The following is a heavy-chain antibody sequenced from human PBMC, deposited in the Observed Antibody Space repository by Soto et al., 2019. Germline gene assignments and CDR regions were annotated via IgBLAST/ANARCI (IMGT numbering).Heavy chain of an antibody. J-gene: IGHJ4*02. V-gene: IGHV3-23*01. CDR1: GFTFSNYA. Sequence: SGGSLRLSCAASGFTFSNYAMSWVRQAPGKGLEWVSGISVSGGSTYYADSVKGRFTIPRDNSKNPLYVQMNSLRVDDTAVYSCAKDAGSVCSGGSCYFQALDSWGQGTLVTVSS. CDR2: ISVSGGST. CDR3: AKDAGSVCSGGSCYFQALDS. D-gene: IGHD2-15*01.